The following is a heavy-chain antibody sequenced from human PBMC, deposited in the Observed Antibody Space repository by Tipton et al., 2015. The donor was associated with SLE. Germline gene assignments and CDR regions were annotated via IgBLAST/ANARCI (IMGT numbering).Heavy chain of an antibody. V-gene: IGHV4-34*01. CDR2: INHNGST. Sequence: TLSLTCTVSGGSISSYYWSWIRQPPGKGLEWIGEINHNGSTNYNPSPKSRLTILVDTSKNQFSLKLSSVTAADTAVYYCARGKGRNWGWGWFDPWGQGILVTVSS. CDR3: ARGKGRNWGWGWFDP. D-gene: IGHD7-27*01. CDR1: GGSISSYY. J-gene: IGHJ5*02.